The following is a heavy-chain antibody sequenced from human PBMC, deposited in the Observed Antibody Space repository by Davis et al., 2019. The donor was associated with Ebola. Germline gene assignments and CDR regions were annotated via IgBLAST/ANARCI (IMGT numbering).Heavy chain of an antibody. J-gene: IGHJ4*02. CDR1: GFTFSSYA. Sequence: GESLKISCAASGFTFSSYAMSWVRQAPGKGLEWVSAISGSGGSTYYADSVKGRFTISRDNSKNTLYLQMNSLRAEDTAVYYCARADCSGGSCWNFDSWGQGTLVTVSS. CDR2: ISGSGGST. CDR3: ARADCSGGSCWNFDS. V-gene: IGHV3-23*01. D-gene: IGHD2-15*01.